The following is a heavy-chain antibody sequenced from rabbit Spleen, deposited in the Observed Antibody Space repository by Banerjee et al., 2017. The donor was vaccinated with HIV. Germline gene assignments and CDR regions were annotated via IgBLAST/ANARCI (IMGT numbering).Heavy chain of an antibody. CDR3: ARGSATMTMVITGYYLNL. CDR2: INMVTGKS. CDR1: GVSFSSSSY. Sequence: QSLEESGGDLVKPGASLTLTCTASGVSFSSSSYMCWVRQAPGKGLEWITCINMVTGKSVYASWAKGRFIMSRPSSTTVTLQMTSLTVADTATYFCARGSATMTMVITGYYLNLWGPGTLVTVS. J-gene: IGHJ4*01. V-gene: IGHV1S40*01. D-gene: IGHD2-1*01.